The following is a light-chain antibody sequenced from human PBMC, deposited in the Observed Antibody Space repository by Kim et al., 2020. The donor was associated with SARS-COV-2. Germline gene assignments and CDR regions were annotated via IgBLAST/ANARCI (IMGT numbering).Light chain of an antibody. J-gene: IGLJ2*01. CDR2: DVA. CDR1: NSDVGAFNC. CDR3: CSYAGDYIYVV. Sequence: QSITIAATGTNSDVGAFNCVSWYQQHAGRAPELMLYDVAKRPSGVPGRFSGSKSGDTASLTISGLQPEDEADYYCCSYAGDYIYVVFGRGTKVTVL. V-gene: IGLV2-11*01.